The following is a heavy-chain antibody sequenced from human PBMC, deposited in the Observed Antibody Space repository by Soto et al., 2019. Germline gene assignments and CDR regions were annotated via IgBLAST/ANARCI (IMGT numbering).Heavy chain of an antibody. J-gene: IGHJ6*02. CDR1: GFTFSSYA. V-gene: IGHV3-23*01. Sequence: GGSLRLSCAASGFTFSSYAMSWVRQAPGKGLEWVSAISGSGGSTYYADSVKGRFTISRDNSKNTLYLQMNSLRAEDTAVYYCAKVPTDVVPAAKDEFRLYYYYGMDVWGQGTTVTVSS. D-gene: IGHD2-2*01. CDR3: AKVPTDVVPAAKDEFRLYYYYGMDV. CDR2: ISGSGGST.